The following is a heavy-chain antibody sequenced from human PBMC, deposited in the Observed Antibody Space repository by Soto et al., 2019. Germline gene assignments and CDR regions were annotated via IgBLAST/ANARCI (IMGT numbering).Heavy chain of an antibody. V-gene: IGHV5-51*01. CDR2: IYPDDSDT. Sequence: PGESLKISCQASGYSSSNFWIAWVRQMPGEGLEWLGIIYPDDSDTRYSPSFLGQVTISADKSIKTTYLQWSSPKASDTAIYFCASSVLVTSTMNYFDLWGQGTLVTVS. J-gene: IGHJ4*02. CDR1: GYSSSNFW. D-gene: IGHD2-8*02. CDR3: ASSVLVTSTMNYFDL.